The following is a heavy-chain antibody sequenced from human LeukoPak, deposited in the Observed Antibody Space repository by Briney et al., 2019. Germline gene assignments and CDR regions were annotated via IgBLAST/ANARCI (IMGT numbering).Heavy chain of an antibody. CDR2: ISYDGSNK. D-gene: IGHD4-17*01. J-gene: IGHJ4*02. Sequence: PGGSLRLSCAASGFTFSSYAMHWVRQAPGKGLEWVAVISYDGSNKYYADSVKGRFTISRDNSKNTLYLQMNSLRAEDTAVYYCARDLSTVTTGFFDYWGQGTLVTVSS. CDR1: GFTFSSYA. CDR3: ARDLSTVTTGFFDY. V-gene: IGHV3-30*04.